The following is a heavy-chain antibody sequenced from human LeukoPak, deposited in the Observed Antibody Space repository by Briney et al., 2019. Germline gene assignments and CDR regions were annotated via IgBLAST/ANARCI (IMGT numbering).Heavy chain of an antibody. Sequence: SETLSLTCTVSGGSISSYYWSWIRQPPGKGLEWIGYIYYSGSTSYNPSLKSRVTMSVDTSKNQFSLKLSSVTAADTAVYYCATSKLQLFPFDYWGQGTLVTVSS. CDR1: GGSISSYY. V-gene: IGHV4-59*08. CDR3: ATSKLQLFPFDY. CDR2: IYYSGST. D-gene: IGHD3-10*01. J-gene: IGHJ4*02.